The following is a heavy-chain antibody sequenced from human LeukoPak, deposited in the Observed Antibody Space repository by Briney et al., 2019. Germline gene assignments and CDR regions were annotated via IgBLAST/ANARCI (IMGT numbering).Heavy chain of an antibody. J-gene: IGHJ4*02. CDR3: ARDLYYYDSSGYYSGGY. Sequence: GASVKVSCKASGYTFTSYGISWVRQAPGQGLEWMGWISAYNGNTNYALKLQGRVTMTTDTSTSTAYMELRSLRSDDTAVYYCARDLYYYDSSGYYSGGYWGQGTLVTVSS. CDR1: GYTFTSYG. D-gene: IGHD3-22*01. V-gene: IGHV1-18*01. CDR2: ISAYNGNT.